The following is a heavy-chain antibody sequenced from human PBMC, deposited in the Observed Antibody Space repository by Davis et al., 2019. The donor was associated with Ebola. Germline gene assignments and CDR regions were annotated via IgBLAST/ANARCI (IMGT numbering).Heavy chain of an antibody. J-gene: IGHJ4*02. D-gene: IGHD6-19*01. CDR1: GGTFSSYA. Sequence: SVKVSCKASGGTFSSYAINWVRQAPRQGLEWMGGIIPIFGTANYAQKFQGRVKMTADPSTKTAYLELRSLRSDDTAVDYWSRDLHTSGWSPRDYWGQGTLVTVSS. V-gene: IGHV1-69*13. CDR2: IIPIFGTA. CDR3: SRDLHTSGWSPRDY.